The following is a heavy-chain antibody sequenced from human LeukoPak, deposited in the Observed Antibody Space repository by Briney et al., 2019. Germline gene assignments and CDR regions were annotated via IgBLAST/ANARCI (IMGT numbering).Heavy chain of an antibody. CDR2: ISGSGGST. V-gene: IGHV3-23*01. Sequence: GGPLRLSCAASGFTFSSYAMSWVRQAPGKGLEWVSGISGSGGSTYNADSVKGRFTISRDNSKNTLYLQMNSLRADDTAVYYCAKTGANYYDSSGYRYHFDYWGQGALVTVSS. CDR3: AKTGANYYDSSGYRYHFDY. CDR1: GFTFSSYA. J-gene: IGHJ4*02. D-gene: IGHD3-22*01.